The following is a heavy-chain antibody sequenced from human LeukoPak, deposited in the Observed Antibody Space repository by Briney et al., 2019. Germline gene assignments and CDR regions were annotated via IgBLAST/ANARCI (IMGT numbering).Heavy chain of an antibody. CDR3: ARGSYGELYYYYYYMDV. V-gene: IGHV4-39*07. D-gene: IGHD5-18*01. CDR1: GGSVSSSSYF. CDR2: IYYSGST. Sequence: PSETLSLTCTVSGGSVSSSSYFWGWIRQPPGKGLERIGSIYYSGSTYYNPSLESRVTIALDTSKNQFSLKVSSVTAADTAVYYCARGSYGELYYYYYYMDVWGKGTTVTVSS. J-gene: IGHJ6*03.